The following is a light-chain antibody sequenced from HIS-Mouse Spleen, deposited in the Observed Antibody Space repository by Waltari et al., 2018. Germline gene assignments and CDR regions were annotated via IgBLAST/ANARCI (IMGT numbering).Light chain of an antibody. CDR1: SLRSYD. J-gene: IGLJ3*02. CDR2: GNN. V-gene: IGLV3-19*01. CDR3: NSRDSSGNHWV. Sequence: SSEPTQDPAVSVALGQTVRFTCQGDSLRSYDASWYQQKPGQAPVLFIYGNNNRPSGIPDRFSGSSSGNTASLTITGAQAEDEADYYCNSRDSSGNHWVFGGGTKLTVL.